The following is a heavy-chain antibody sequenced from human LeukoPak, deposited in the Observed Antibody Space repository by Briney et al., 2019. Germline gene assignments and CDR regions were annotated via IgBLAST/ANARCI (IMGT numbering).Heavy chain of an antibody. CDR1: GGSISSGDYY. CDR2: IYYSGST. J-gene: IGHJ4*02. V-gene: IGHV4-30-4*01. Sequence: SETLSLTCTVSGGSISSGDYYWSWIRQPPGKGLEWIGYIYYSGSTYYNPSLRSRVTISVDTSKNQFSLKLSSVTAADTAVYYCARGASAYSSSYLGYWGQGTLVTVSS. D-gene: IGHD6-6*01. CDR3: ARGASAYSSSYLGY.